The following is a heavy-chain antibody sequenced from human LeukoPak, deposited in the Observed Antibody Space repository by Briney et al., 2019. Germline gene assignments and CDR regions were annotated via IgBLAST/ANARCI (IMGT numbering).Heavy chain of an antibody. J-gene: IGHJ4*02. CDR2: INPNSGGT. CDR1: GYTFTGYY. D-gene: IGHD5-12*01. CDR3: AGEIPRGYSGYDHFDY. V-gene: IGHV1-2*06. Sequence: ASVTVSCTASGYTFTGYYMHWVRQAPGQGLEWMGRINPNSGGTNYAQKFQGRVTMTRDTSISTAYMELSRLRSDDTAVYYCAGEIPRGYSGYDHFDYWGQGTLVTVSS.